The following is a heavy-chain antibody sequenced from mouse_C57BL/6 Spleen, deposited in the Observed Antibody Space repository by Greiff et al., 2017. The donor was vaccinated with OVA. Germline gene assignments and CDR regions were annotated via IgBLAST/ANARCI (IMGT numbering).Heavy chain of an antibody. J-gene: IGHJ2*01. CDR3: ARDGLGGFDY. CDR2: SRNKANDYTT. Sequence: EVKLMDSGGGLVQSGRSLRLSCATSGFTFSDFYMEWVRQAPGKGLEWIAASRNKANDYTTEYSASVKGRFIVSRDTSQSILYLQMNALRAEDTAIYYCARDGLGGFDYWGQGTTLTVSS. V-gene: IGHV7-1*01. CDR1: GFTFSDFY. D-gene: IGHD4-1*01.